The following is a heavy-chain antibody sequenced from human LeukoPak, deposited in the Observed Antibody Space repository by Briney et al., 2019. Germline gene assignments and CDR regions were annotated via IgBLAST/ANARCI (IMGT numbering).Heavy chain of an antibody. CDR1: GFTFSSYG. Sequence: GGSLRLSCAASGFTFSSYGMHWVRQAPGKGLEWVAVIWYDGSNKYYAASVKGRFTISRDNSKNTLYLQMNSLRAEDTAVYYCAKAFGPGVYSSSWYPDYWGQGTLVTVSS. CDR2: IWYDGSNK. D-gene: IGHD6-13*01. J-gene: IGHJ4*02. CDR3: AKAFGPGVYSSSWYPDY. V-gene: IGHV3-33*06.